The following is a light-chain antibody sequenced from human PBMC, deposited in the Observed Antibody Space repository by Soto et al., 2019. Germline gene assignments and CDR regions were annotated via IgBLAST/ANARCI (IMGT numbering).Light chain of an antibody. CDR2: DVS. V-gene: IGLV2-11*01. Sequence: QSVLTQPRSVSGSPGQSFTISCAGTSSDVGGYNYVSWYQQQPGKAPKLMSYDVSKRPSGVPDRFSGSKSGNTASLTISGLQASDEADYYCCSYAGRYTYIFGTGTKVTVL. CDR3: CSYAGRYTYI. CDR1: SSDVGGYNY. J-gene: IGLJ1*01.